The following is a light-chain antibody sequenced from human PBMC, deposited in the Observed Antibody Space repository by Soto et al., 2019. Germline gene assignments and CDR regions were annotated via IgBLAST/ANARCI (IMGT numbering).Light chain of an antibody. J-gene: IGKJ1*01. Sequence: IGLTQSPCTLSLYPGERATLSCRASQTVSSNYLAWYQQKPGQAPRLLIYAASTRATGIPDRFSGSGSGTDFTLSISRLEPEDFAVYYCQQYGGSPRTFGQGTKVDIK. V-gene: IGKV3-20*01. CDR2: AAS. CDR3: QQYGGSPRT. CDR1: QTVSSNY.